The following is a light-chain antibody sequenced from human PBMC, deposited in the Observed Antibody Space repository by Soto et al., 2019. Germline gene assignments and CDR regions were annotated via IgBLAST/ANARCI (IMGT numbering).Light chain of an antibody. V-gene: IGKV3-15*01. CDR1: QGISSW. Sequence: MTQSPSSVSASVGDRVTITCRASQGISSWLAWYQQKPGQAPRLLIYGASTRATGIPARFSGSGSGTEFTLTISSLQSEDFAVYYCQQYNDWWTFGQGTKVDIK. CDR2: GAS. CDR3: QQYNDWWT. J-gene: IGKJ1*01.